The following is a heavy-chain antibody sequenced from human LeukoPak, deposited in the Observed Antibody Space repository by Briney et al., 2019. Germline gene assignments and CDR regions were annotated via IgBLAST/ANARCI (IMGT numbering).Heavy chain of an antibody. CDR1: GFTVSSNY. D-gene: IGHD6-6*01. CDR2: IYSGGST. V-gene: IGHV3-53*01. J-gene: IGHJ4*02. Sequence: GGSLRLSCAVSGFTVSSNYMSWVRQPPGKGLEWVSVIYSGGSTYYADSVKGRFTISRDNAKNSLYLQMNSLRAEDTAVYCCARGGSSSGLGDYWGQGTLVTVSS. CDR3: ARGGSSSGLGDY.